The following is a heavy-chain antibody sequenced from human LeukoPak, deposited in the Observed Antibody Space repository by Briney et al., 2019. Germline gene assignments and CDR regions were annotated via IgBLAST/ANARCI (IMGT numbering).Heavy chain of an antibody. CDR3: ARRANWNYADAFDI. CDR1: GGSISSSSYY. D-gene: IGHD1-7*01. V-gene: IGHV4-39*07. Sequence: SETLSLTCTVSGGSISSSSYYWGWIRQPPGKGLEWIGSIYYSGSTYYIPSLKSRVTISVDTSKNQFSLKLSSVTAADTAVYYCARRANWNYADAFDIWGQGTMVTVSS. J-gene: IGHJ3*02. CDR2: IYYSGST.